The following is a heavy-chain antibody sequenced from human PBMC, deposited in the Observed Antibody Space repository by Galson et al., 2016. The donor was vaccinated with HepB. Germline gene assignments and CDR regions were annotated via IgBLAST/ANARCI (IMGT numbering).Heavy chain of an antibody. V-gene: IGHV3-74*03. D-gene: IGHD3-16*01. Sequence: SLRLSCADSESTFGNHWVYWVRQAPGKGLVWVSKINRDGSGTAYADSVKGRFTISRDNAKHTLYLQMNSLRDEDTALYYCARGGTPSGLDIWGQGTMVTVPS. CDR1: ESTFGNHW. CDR2: INRDGSGT. J-gene: IGHJ3*02. CDR3: ARGGTPSGLDI.